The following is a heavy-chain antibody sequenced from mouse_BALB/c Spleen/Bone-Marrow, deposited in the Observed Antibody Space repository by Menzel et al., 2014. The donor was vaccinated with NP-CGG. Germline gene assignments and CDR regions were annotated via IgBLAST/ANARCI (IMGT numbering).Heavy chain of an antibody. CDR3: SRHYYGTPYYAMDY. CDR2: INPSNGGT. V-gene: IGHV1S81*02. CDR1: GYTFTNYY. D-gene: IGHD1-1*01. J-gene: IGHJ4*01. Sequence: LVESGAELVKPGASVKLSCKASGYTFTNYYIYWVKQRPGQGLEWIGGINPSNGGTKFNEKFKNKATLTIDKSSSTAYIQLSSLTSEDSAVYYCSRHYYGTPYYAMDYWVKEPQSPSPQ.